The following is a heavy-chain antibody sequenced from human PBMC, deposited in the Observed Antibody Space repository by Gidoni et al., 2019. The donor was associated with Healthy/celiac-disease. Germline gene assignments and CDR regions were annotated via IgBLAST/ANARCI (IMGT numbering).Heavy chain of an antibody. D-gene: IGHD3-3*01. CDR3: ARGVNSITIFGVVHTSPLFDP. CDR1: GGSFSGYY. J-gene: IGHJ5*02. V-gene: IGHV4-34*01. Sequence: QVQLQQWGAGLLKPSETLSLTCAVYGGSFSGYYWSWIRQPPGKGLEWIGEINHSGSTNYNPSLKSRVTISVDTSKNQFSLKLSSVTAADTAVYYCARGVNSITIFGVVHTSPLFDPWGQGTLVTVSS. CDR2: INHSGST.